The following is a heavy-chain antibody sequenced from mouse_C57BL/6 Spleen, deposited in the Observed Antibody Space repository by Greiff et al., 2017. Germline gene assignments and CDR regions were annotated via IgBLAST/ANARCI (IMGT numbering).Heavy chain of an antibody. D-gene: IGHD2-4*01. Sequence: VQLVESGPELVKPGASVKISCKASGYAFSSSWMNWVKQRPGKGLEWIGRIYPGDGDTNYNGKFKGKATLTADKSSSTAYMQLSSLTSEDSAVYFCARDYDYFFAYWGQGTLVTVSA. J-gene: IGHJ3*01. CDR3: ARDYDYFFAY. CDR2: IYPGDGDT. V-gene: IGHV1-82*01. CDR1: GYAFSSSW.